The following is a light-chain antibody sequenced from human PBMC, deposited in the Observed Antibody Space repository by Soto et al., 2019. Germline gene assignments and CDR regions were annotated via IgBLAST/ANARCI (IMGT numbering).Light chain of an antibody. Sequence: EIVLTQSPATLSLSPGERATLSCRASQSVSSYLAWYQQKPGQAPRLLIYDASNRATGIPARFSGSGSGTDLTLTISSLEPEGFAVYYCQQRSNWWTFGQGTKVEIK. CDR3: QQRSNWWT. V-gene: IGKV3-11*01. CDR2: DAS. J-gene: IGKJ1*01. CDR1: QSVSSY.